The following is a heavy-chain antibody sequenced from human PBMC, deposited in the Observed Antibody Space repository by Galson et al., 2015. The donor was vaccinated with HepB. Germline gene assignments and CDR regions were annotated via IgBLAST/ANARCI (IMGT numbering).Heavy chain of an antibody. D-gene: IGHD6-19*01. V-gene: IGHV3-21*01. J-gene: IGHJ4*02. CDR1: GFTFSSYS. CDR2: ISSSRSYI. Sequence: SLRLSCAASGFTFSSYSMHWVRQAPGKGLEWVSSISSSRSYIYYADSVKGRFTISRDNAKNSPYLQMNSLRAEDTAVYYCARDCSGGGYSSECYWGQGTLVTVSS. CDR3: ARDCSGGGYSSECY.